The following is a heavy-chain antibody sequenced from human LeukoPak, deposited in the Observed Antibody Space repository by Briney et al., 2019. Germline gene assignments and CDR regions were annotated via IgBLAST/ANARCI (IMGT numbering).Heavy chain of an antibody. D-gene: IGHD4-23*01. J-gene: IGHJ6*02. Sequence: GGSLRLSCAASGFTFSSYAMTWVRQAPGKGLEWLSAIGGGGCCASYPDSVKGRFTISRDNSKNTLYLQMNSLRVEDTAEYCCAKRVTTVEPSVVDVWGQGTAVTVSS. V-gene: IGHV3-23*01. CDR1: GFTFSSYA. CDR2: IGGGGCCA. CDR3: AKRVTTVEPSVVDV.